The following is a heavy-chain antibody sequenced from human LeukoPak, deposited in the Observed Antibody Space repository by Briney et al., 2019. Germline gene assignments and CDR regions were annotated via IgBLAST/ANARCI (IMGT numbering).Heavy chain of an antibody. V-gene: IGHV1-69*01. J-gene: IGHJ6*03. CDR3: ARLYCSGGSCYSGYYYYMDV. CDR2: IIPIFGTA. D-gene: IGHD2-15*01. Sequence: ASVKVSCKASGGTFSSYAISWVRQAPGQGLEWMGGIIPIFGTANYAQKFQGRVTITADESTSTAYMELSSLRSEDTAVYYCARLYCSGGSCYSGYYYYMDVWGKGTTVTVSS. CDR1: GGTFSSYA.